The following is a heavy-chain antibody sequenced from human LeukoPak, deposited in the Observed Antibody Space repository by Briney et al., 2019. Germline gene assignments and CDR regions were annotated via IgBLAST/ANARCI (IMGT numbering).Heavy chain of an antibody. CDR2: ISSYNGNT. V-gene: IGHV1-18*01. J-gene: IGHJ3*02. CDR1: VYTFTSYG. CDR3: VRDRRSVGGAAYAFDI. D-gene: IGHD3-3*01. Sequence: ASVKVSCKFSVYTFTSYGISWVRQAPGQGLEWVGWISSYNGNTKYAEEFQGRVTMTTDTSTSTVYMELGSLTSDDTAVYYCVRDRRSVGGAAYAFDIWGQGTMVAVSS.